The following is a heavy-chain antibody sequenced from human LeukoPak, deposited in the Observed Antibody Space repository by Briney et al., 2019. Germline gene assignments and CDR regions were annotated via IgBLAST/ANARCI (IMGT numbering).Heavy chain of an antibody. V-gene: IGHV3-23*01. J-gene: IGHJ4*02. D-gene: IGHD1-26*01. Sequence: PGGSLRLSCAASGLSFSSYGMNWVRQAPGKGLEWVSGITGDAGRTYYADSVKGRFTISRDNSKNILFLQMNSLRAEDTAIYYCAKDRAWGAFDYWGQGTLVTVSS. CDR3: AKDRAWGAFDY. CDR2: ITGDAGRT. CDR1: GLSFSSYG.